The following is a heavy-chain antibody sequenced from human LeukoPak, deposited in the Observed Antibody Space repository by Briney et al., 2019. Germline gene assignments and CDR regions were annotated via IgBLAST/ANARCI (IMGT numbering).Heavy chain of an antibody. Sequence: ASVKVSCKASGYTFTSYGISWVRQAPGQGLEWMGWISAYNGNTNYAQKLQGRVTITTDTSTSTAYMELRSLRSDDTAVYYCARWASRGNIVVVPAARNWFDPWGQGTLVTVSS. CDR3: ARWASRGNIVVVPAARNWFDP. CDR2: ISAYNGNT. CDR1: GYTFTSYG. V-gene: IGHV1-18*01. J-gene: IGHJ5*02. D-gene: IGHD2-2*01.